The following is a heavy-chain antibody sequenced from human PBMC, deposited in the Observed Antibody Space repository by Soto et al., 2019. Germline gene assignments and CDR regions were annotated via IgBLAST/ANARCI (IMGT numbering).Heavy chain of an antibody. D-gene: IGHD6-19*01. Sequence: QVQLVQSGAEVKKPGSSVKVSCKASGGTFSRYAISWVRQAPGQVLEWMGGITPMFGTANYAQKFQGRVTITADESTSTVHMELRRLRSEDTAVYYCAQTLGSAVAGPGRFDLWGRGTLVIVSS. CDR1: GGTFSRYA. V-gene: IGHV1-69*12. J-gene: IGHJ2*01. CDR3: AQTLGSAVAGPGRFDL. CDR2: ITPMFGTA.